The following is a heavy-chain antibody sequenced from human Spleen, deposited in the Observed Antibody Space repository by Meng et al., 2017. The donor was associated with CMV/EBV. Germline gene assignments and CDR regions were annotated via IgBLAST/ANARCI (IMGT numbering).Heavy chain of an antibody. Sequence: GESLKISCAASGFTFSSYAMSWVRQAPGKGLEWVSVIYSGGSTYYADSVKGRFTISRDNSKNTLYLQMNSLRAEDTAVYYCARERSGYFDYWGQGTLVTVSS. CDR3: ARERSGYFDY. J-gene: IGHJ4*02. V-gene: IGHV3-66*02. CDR2: IYSGGST. CDR1: GFTFSSYA. D-gene: IGHD2-15*01.